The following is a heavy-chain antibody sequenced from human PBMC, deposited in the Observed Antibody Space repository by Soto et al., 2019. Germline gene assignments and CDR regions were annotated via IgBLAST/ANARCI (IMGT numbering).Heavy chain of an antibody. CDR3: ARDRGFPYYYGIDV. D-gene: IGHD3-10*01. CDR1: GDSFSSNSAA. Sequence: SQTLSLTCAISGDSFSSNSAACNWIRQSPSRGLEWLGRTYYRSKWYNEYAVTVKSRITINPDTSKNQFSLQLNSVTSEDTAVYYCARDRGFPYYYGIDVWGQGTTVTVSS. J-gene: IGHJ6*02. CDR2: TYYRSKWYN. V-gene: IGHV6-1*01.